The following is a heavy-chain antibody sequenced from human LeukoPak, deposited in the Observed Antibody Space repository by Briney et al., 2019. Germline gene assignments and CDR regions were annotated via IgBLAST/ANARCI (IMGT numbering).Heavy chain of an antibody. CDR2: ISAYNGNT. V-gene: IGHV1-18*01. J-gene: IGHJ5*02. Sequence: ASVNVSRKASGYTFTSYGISCVRQSPGQGLEWMGWISAYNGNTNYAQKLQGRVTMTTDTSTSTAYMELRSLRSDDTAVYYCARFASVYCSGGSCYSRPFDPWGQGTLVTVSS. CDR1: GYTFTSYG. CDR3: ARFASVYCSGGSCYSRPFDP. D-gene: IGHD2-15*01.